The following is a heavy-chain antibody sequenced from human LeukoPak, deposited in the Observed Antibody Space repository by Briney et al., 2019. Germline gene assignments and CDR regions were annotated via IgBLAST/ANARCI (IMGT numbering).Heavy chain of an antibody. Sequence: SETLSLTCAVYGGSFSGYYWSWIRQPPGKGLEWIGEINHSGSTNYNPSLKSRVTISVDTSKNQFSLKLSSVTAADTAVYYCAXXGTTGAGIDYWGQGTLVTVSS. CDR1: GGSFSGYY. CDR3: AXXGTTGAGIDY. V-gene: IGHV4-34*01. CDR2: INHSGST. J-gene: IGHJ4*02. D-gene: IGHD6-19*01.